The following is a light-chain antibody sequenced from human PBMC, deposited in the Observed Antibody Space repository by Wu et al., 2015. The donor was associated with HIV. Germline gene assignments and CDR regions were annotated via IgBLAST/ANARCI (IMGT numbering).Light chain of an antibody. CDR3: QQLNSFPLT. V-gene: IGKV1-9*01. Sequence: IQLTQSPSSLSASIGDRVNITCRASQDIFTYLAWYQQTPGKAPRVLIYDASTLQSGVSSRFSGSGSGAEFTLTISGLQREDFAIYFCQQLNSFPLTFGQGSRLEI. CDR2: DAS. J-gene: IGKJ5*01. CDR1: QDIFTY.